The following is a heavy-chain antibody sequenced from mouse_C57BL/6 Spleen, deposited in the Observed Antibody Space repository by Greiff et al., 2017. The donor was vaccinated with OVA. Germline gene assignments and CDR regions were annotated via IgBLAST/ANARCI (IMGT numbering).Heavy chain of an antibody. Sequence: QLQQSGPELVKPGASVKISCKASGYTFTDYYMNWVKQSHGKSLEWIGDINPNNGGTSYNQKFKGKATLTVDKSSSTAYMELRSLTSEDSAVYYCARSWDDYWGQGTTLTVSS. CDR3: ARSWDDY. CDR1: GYTFTDYY. J-gene: IGHJ2*01. D-gene: IGHD4-1*01. CDR2: INPNNGGT. V-gene: IGHV1-26*01.